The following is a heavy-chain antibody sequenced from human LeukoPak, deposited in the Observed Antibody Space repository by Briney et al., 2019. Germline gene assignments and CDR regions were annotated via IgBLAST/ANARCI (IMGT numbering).Heavy chain of an antibody. CDR3: ARARRPYCSSTSCSPYYYYYMDV. D-gene: IGHD2-2*01. CDR1: GFTFSSYA. V-gene: IGHV3-30-3*01. Sequence: GGSLRLSCAASGFTFSSYAMHWVRQAPGKGLEWVAVISYDGSNKYYADSVEGRFTISRDNSKNTLYLQMNSLRAEDTAVYYCARARRPYCSSTSCSPYYYYYMDVWGKGTTVTVSS. CDR2: ISYDGSNK. J-gene: IGHJ6*03.